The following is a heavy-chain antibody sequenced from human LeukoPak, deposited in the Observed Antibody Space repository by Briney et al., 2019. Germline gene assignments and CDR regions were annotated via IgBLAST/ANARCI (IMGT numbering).Heavy chain of an antibody. Sequence: SETLSLTCTVSGGSISSSSYCWGWIRQPPGKGLEWIGSIYYSGSTYYNPSLKSRVTISVDTSKNQFSLKLSSVTAADTAVYYCAREIAYDFWSGYLHQSDYWGQGTLVTASS. CDR3: AREIAYDFWSGYLHQSDY. J-gene: IGHJ4*02. V-gene: IGHV4-39*02. CDR2: IYYSGST. CDR1: GGSISSSSYC. D-gene: IGHD3-3*01.